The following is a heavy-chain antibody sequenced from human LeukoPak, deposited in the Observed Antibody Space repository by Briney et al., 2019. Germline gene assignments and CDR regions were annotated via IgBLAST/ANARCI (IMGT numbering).Heavy chain of an antibody. CDR2: ISAYNGNT. J-gene: IGHJ6*04. Sequence: ASVTVSCKASGYTFTSYGISWVRQAPGQGLEWMGWISAYNGNTNYAKKLQGRVTMTTDTSTSTAYMELRSLRSDDTAVYYCATAGITIFGVALPADVWGKGTTVTVSS. D-gene: IGHD3-3*01. V-gene: IGHV1-18*01. CDR1: GYTFTSYG. CDR3: ATAGITIFGVALPADV.